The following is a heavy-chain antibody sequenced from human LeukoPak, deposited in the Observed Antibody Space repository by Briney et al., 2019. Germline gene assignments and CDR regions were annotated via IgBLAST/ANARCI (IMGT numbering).Heavy chain of an antibody. J-gene: IGHJ2*01. CDR3: ARRYYTDWYFDL. V-gene: IGHV4-59*08. CDR1: GSSISSYY. D-gene: IGHD2-2*02. CDR2: IYYSGST. Sequence: SETLSLTCTVSGSSISSYYWSWIRQPPGEGLEYIGYIYYSGSTNYNPSLKSRVTISLDMSKNQFSLKLSSVTAADTAVYYCARRYYTDWYFDLWGRGTLVTVSS.